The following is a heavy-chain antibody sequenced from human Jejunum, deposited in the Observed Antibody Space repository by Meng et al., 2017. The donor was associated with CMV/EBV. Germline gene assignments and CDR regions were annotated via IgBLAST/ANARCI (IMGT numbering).Heavy chain of an antibody. V-gene: IGHV3-7*01. D-gene: IGHD2-21*02. CDR2: IKPDGSAE. J-gene: IGHJ4*02. CDR1: GFTFSNHW. CDR3: ARIFCSSTDCYYDY. Sequence: SGFTFSNHWMRWVRHAPGEGLGWVANIKPDGSAEYYVDSVNGRFTISRDNAKNSLFLQMASLRAGDTAVYYCARIFCSSTDCYYDYWGQGTLVTVSS.